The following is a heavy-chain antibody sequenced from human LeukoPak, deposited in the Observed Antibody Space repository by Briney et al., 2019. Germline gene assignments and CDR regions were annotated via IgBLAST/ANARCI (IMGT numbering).Heavy chain of an antibody. CDR3: AREWIVVVPAALKSYYYYYGMDV. CDR1: GGSISSYY. CDR2: IYTSGCT. D-gene: IGHD2-2*01. Sequence: SETLSLTCTVSGGSISSYYWSWIRQPAGKGLEWIGRIYTSGCTNYNPSLKSRVTMSVDTSKNQFSLKLSSVTAADTAVYYCAREWIVVVPAALKSYYYYYGMDVWGQGTTVTVSS. J-gene: IGHJ6*02. V-gene: IGHV4-4*07.